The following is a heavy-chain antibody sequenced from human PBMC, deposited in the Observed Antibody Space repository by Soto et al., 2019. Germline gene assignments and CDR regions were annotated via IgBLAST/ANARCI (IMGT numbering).Heavy chain of an antibody. CDR1: GFTFSSYA. Sequence: GGSLRLSCAASGFTFSSYAMSWVRQAPGKGLEWVSAISGSGGSTYYADSVKGRFTISRDNSKNTLYLQMNSLRAEDTAVHYCAKARNDSSGYYPFSPWGQGTLVTVSS. CDR3: AKARNDSSGYYPFSP. CDR2: ISGSGGST. J-gene: IGHJ5*02. V-gene: IGHV3-23*01. D-gene: IGHD3-22*01.